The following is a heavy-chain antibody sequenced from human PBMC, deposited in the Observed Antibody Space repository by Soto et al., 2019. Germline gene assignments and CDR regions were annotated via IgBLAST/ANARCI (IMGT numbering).Heavy chain of an antibody. CDR1: GVTFSSYA. CDR3: ATFPPAYYYESSGDYAFGS. CDR2: VIPLFRSA. D-gene: IGHD3-22*01. Sequence: QVQLVQSGAEVKKPGSSVKVSCKASGVTFSSYAISWVRQAPGQGLEWMGGVIPLFRSANYAQKFQGRVTITADESXXXAXRELGRLRSEDTAVYFCATFPPAYYYESSGDYAFGSWGQGTLVTVSS. J-gene: IGHJ4*02. V-gene: IGHV1-69*12.